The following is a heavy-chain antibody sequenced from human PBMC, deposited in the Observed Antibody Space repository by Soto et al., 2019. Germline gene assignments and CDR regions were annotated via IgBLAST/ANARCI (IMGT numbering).Heavy chain of an antibody. CDR1: GFTFSSYG. D-gene: IGHD3-10*01. V-gene: IGHV3-30*18. Sequence: GGSLRLSCAASGFTFSSYGMHWVRQAPGKGLEWVAVISYDGSNKYYADSVKGRFTISRDNSKNTLYLQMNSLRAEDTAGYYGAKDSEKASSGSYAFDSWGQGTMVTVSS. CDR2: ISYDGSNK. CDR3: AKDSEKASSGSYAFDS. J-gene: IGHJ3*02.